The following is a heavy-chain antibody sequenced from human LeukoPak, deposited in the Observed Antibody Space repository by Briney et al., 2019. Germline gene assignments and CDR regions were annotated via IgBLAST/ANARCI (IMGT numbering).Heavy chain of an antibody. D-gene: IGHD6-19*01. J-gene: IGHJ4*02. V-gene: IGHV3-66*01. CDR3: AITGYSSGWSGLDY. CDR1: GFTVSSNY. Sequence: PGGSLRLSCAASGFTVSSNYMSWVRQAPGKGLEWVSVIYSGGSTYYADSVKGRFTISRDNSKNTLYLQMNSLRAEDTAVYYCAITGYSSGWSGLDYWGQGTLVTVSS. CDR2: IYSGGST.